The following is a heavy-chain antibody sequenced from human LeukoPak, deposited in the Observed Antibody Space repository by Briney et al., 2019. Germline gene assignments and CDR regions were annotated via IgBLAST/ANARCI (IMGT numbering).Heavy chain of an antibody. V-gene: IGHV5-10-1*01. CDR2: IDPIDSYT. J-gene: IGHJ4*02. CDR1: GYIFSNYW. D-gene: IGHD4-17*01. CDR3: ARQTTVTTQSDY. Sequence: GEFLKISCEGSGYIFSNYWISWVRQMPGKGLEWMGRIDPIDSYTNYSPSFQGHVTFSVDKSINTAYLQWSSLKASDTAMYYCARQTTVTTQSDYWGQGTLVTVSS.